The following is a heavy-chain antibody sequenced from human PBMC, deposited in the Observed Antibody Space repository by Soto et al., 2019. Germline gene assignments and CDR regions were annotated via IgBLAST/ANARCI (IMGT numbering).Heavy chain of an antibody. D-gene: IGHD3-3*01. CDR2: INAGNGNT. Sequence: ASVKVSCKAAVYTFTNYAMHWVRQAPGQRLEWMGWINAGNGNTKYSQKFQGRVTITRDTSASTAYMELSSLRSEDTAVYYCARAEITIFGVVIPSCMDVWGKGTTVTVSS. CDR3: ARAEITIFGVVIPSCMDV. V-gene: IGHV1-3*01. CDR1: VYTFTNYA. J-gene: IGHJ6*03.